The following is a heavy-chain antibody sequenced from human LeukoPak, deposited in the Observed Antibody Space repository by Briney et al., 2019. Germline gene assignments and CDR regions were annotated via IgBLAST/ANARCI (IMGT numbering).Heavy chain of an antibody. V-gene: IGHV1-2*02. CDR3: ARELFRGTPTQDC. CDR2: INPDSGDT. D-gene: IGHD1-26*01. Sequence: ASVKVSCKASGYAFTGYYIHWVRQAPGQGLEWMGWINPDSGDTNYAQKFQGRVTLTRDTSISTAYMELSSLTSDDTAVYYCARELFRGTPTQDCWGQGTLVTVSS. CDR1: GYAFTGYY. J-gene: IGHJ4*02.